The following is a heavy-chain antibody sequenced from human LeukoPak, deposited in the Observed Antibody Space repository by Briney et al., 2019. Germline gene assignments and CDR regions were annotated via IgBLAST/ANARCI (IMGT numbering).Heavy chain of an antibody. Sequence: ASVKVSCKASGYNFISYYMNWVRQAPGQGLEWMGMIAPSSGSTRYAQKFQGRVTITADESTSTAYMELSSLRSEDTAVYYCARDAGSSGPWGQGTLVTVSS. CDR1: GYNFISYY. D-gene: IGHD3-22*01. CDR3: ARDAGSSGP. CDR2: IAPSSGST. V-gene: IGHV1-46*01. J-gene: IGHJ4*02.